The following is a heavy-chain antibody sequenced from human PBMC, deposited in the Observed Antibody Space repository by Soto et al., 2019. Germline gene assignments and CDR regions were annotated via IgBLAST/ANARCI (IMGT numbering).Heavy chain of an antibody. D-gene: IGHD6-13*01. V-gene: IGHV3-30-3*01. CDR1: GFTFSSYA. CDR3: ARDGEAAGIPFYYYYGMDV. CDR2: ISYDGSNK. J-gene: IGHJ6*02. Sequence: GGSLRLSCAASGFTFSSYAMHWVRQAPGKGLEWVAVISYDGSNKYYADSVKGRFTISRDNSKNTLYLQMNSLRAEDTAVYFCARDGEAAGIPFYYYYGMDVWGQGTTVTVSS.